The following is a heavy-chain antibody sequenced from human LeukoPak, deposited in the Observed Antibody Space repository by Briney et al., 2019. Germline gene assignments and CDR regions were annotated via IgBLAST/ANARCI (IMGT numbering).Heavy chain of an antibody. CDR2: ISGSIVDT. CDR1: GFTFGDSY. V-gene: IGHV3-11*05. J-gene: IGHJ4*02. CDR3: VRGARVDAD. Sequence: GGSLRLSCAASGFTFGDSYMNCIRQAPGKGPEWVSYISGSIVDTNYIDSVRGRFTVSRDNAKKSLYLQMNSLRAEDTAVYYCVRGARVDADWGPGTLVTVSS.